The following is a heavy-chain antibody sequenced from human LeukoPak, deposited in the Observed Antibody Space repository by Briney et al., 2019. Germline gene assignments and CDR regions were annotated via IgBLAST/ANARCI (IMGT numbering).Heavy chain of an antibody. CDR1: GFTFSSYA. CDR3: AKDGDSEWELLRYYYGMDV. D-gene: IGHD1-26*01. Sequence: GGSLRLSCAASGFTFSSYAMHWVRQAPGKGLEWVSVISYDGSNKYYADSVKGRFTISRDNSKNTLYLQMNSLRAEDTAVYYCAKDGDSEWELLRYYYGMDVWGQGTTVTVSS. J-gene: IGHJ6*02. CDR2: ISYDGSNK. V-gene: IGHV3-30-3*01.